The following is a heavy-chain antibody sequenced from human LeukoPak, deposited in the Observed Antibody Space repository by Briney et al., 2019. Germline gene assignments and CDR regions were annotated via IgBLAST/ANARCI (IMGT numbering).Heavy chain of an antibody. CDR2: IIPIFGTA. V-gene: IGHV1-69*13. Sequence: ASVNVSCKASGGTFSSYAISWVRQAPGQGLEWMGGIIPIFGTANYARKFQGRVTITADESTSTAYMELSSLRSEDTAVYYCARETAMGGSFDYWGQGTLVTVSS. CDR1: GGTFSSYA. CDR3: ARETAMGGSFDY. D-gene: IGHD5-18*01. J-gene: IGHJ4*02.